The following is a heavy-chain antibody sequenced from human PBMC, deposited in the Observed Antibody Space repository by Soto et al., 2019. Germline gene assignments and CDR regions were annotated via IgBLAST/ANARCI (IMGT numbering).Heavy chain of an antibody. V-gene: IGHV3-48*03. CDR3: ARDGYGSGSIDY. CDR2: ISSSGSTI. CDR1: GFTFSSYE. D-gene: IGHD3-10*01. Sequence: GGSLRLSCAASGFTFSSYEMNWVRQAPGKGLEWVSYISSSGSTIYYADSVKDRFTISRDNAKNSLYLQMNSLRAEDTAVYYCARDGYGSGSIDYWGQGTLVTVSS. J-gene: IGHJ4*02.